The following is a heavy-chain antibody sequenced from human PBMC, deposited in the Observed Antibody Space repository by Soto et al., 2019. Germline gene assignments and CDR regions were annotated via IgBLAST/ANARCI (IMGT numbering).Heavy chain of an antibody. J-gene: IGHJ4*02. CDR1: GYRFSSFW. CDR2: AQPGHSDT. V-gene: IGHV5-51*01. Sequence: ISCQVSGYRFSSFWIGWVRQKPGKGLEWMGIAQPGHSDTRYSPAFQGHVTISADESTNTAYLQWSSLRASDTAMYFCARHGYSSSWYPDHWGQGTLGTV. D-gene: IGHD6-13*01. CDR3: ARHGYSSSWYPDH.